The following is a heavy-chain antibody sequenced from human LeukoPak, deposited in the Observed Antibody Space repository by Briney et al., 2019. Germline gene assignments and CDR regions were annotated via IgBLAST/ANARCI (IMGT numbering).Heavy chain of an antibody. CDR2: ISGSGGST. CDR3: AKLIYAEIDY. J-gene: IGHJ4*02. CDR1: RFTFSNFA. D-gene: IGHD2/OR15-2a*01. V-gene: IGHV3-23*01. Sequence: GGSLRLSCAASRFTFSNFAMSWVRQAPGKGLEWVSAISGSGGSTYYADSVKGRFTISRDKSKNTLYLQMNSLRAEDTAVYYCAKLIYAEIDYWGQGTLVTVSS.